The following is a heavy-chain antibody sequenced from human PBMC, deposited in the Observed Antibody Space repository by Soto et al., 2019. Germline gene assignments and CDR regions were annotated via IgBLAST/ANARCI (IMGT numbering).Heavy chain of an antibody. CDR1: GGSISSGGYY. CDR3: ARVLGRITIFGVVINWFDP. J-gene: IGHJ5*02. V-gene: IGHV4-30-4*08. D-gene: IGHD3-3*01. CDR2: IYYSGST. Sequence: QVQLQESGPGLVKPSQTLSLTCTVSGGSISSGGYYWSWIRQHPGKGLEWIGYIYYSGSTYYNPSLKSRVTISVDTSKNQFSLKLSSVTAADTAVYYCARVLGRITIFGVVINWFDPWGQGTLVTVSS.